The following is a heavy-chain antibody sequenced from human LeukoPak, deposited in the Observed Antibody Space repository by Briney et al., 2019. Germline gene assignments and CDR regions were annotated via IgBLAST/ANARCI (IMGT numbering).Heavy chain of an antibody. Sequence: GGSLRLSCAASGFTFSSYGMHWVRQAPGKGLEWVAVIWYDGSNKYYADSVKGRFTISRDNPKNTLYLQMNSLRAEDTAVYYRAKSFWAGTTDAPIAFDIWGQGTMVTVSS. CDR3: AKSFWAGTTDAPIAFDI. D-gene: IGHD1-1*01. CDR1: GFTFSSYG. CDR2: IWYDGSNK. J-gene: IGHJ3*02. V-gene: IGHV3-33*06.